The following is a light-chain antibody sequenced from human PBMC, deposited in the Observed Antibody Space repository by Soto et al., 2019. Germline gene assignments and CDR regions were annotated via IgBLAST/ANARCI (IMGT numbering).Light chain of an antibody. CDR2: GAS. V-gene: IGKV3-15*01. J-gene: IGKJ5*01. CDR3: QQRHMWPIT. CDR1: ESVGRN. Sequence: VLTQPPATLSVSPWEIATLSCRASESVGRNLAWYQQKPGQGPSLLIYGASTRATAFPARFSGSGSGTEFTLTISNLEPEDFAVYYCQQRHMWPITFGQGTRLEIK.